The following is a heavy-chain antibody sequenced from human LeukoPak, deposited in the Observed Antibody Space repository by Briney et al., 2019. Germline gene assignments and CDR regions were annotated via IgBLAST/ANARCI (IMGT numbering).Heavy chain of an antibody. D-gene: IGHD1-14*01. J-gene: IGHJ4*02. Sequence: GGSLRLSCAVSGFTFRSYWMSWVRQAPGKGLEWVANINQDGSQKQYVDSVKGRLTISRDNAKNSLYLQMNSLRGDDTAVYYCARTMMRYKMFDHWGQGTLVTASS. CDR2: INQDGSQK. V-gene: IGHV3-7*01. CDR1: GFTFRSYW. CDR3: ARTMMRYKMFDH.